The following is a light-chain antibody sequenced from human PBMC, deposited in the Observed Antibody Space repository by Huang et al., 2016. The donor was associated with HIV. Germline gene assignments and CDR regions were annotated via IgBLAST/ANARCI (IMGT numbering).Light chain of an antibody. CDR2: AAS. V-gene: IGKV3-15*01. Sequence: EIVMTQSPATLSVSPGERAPLSCRASQSVSSNLAWYPQKPGQAPRRLIYAASARATGIPARFSGIGSGTELTLTISSLQSEDFAVYYCQQYNNWPRTFGQGTKVEIK. J-gene: IGKJ1*01. CDR3: QQYNNWPRT. CDR1: QSVSSN.